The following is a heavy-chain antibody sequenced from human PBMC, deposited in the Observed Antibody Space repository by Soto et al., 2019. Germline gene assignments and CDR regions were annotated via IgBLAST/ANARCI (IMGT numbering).Heavy chain of an antibody. CDR3: AKLPPRAQSLVRYYFHY. D-gene: IGHD3-10*01. V-gene: IGHV5-51*01. CDR2: IFPDDSDI. Sequence: GESLKISCKASGFTFTDYWIGWLRQMPGKGLEWMGIIFPDDSDIKYSTSFQGQVIISADRSITTAYLQMSSLKASDTAIYYCAKLPPRAQSLVRYYFHYWGQGTPVTVSS. J-gene: IGHJ4*02. CDR1: GFTFTDYW.